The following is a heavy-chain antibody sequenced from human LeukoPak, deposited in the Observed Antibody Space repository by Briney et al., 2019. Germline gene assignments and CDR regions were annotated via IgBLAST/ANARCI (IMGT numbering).Heavy chain of an antibody. CDR2: ISSSSGTI. CDR3: VTIERNDGSLPIDY. Sequence: PGRSLRLSHGASGFTFRVFSMHWARQAPGKGLEWLSYISSSSGTIWYADSVKGRFTSSRDNAKNSLYLPMNSQKDEDRAVYYCVTIERNDGSLPIDYWGQGTLVTDSS. J-gene: IGHJ4*02. V-gene: IGHV3-48*02. CDR1: GFTFRVFS. D-gene: IGHD3-22*01.